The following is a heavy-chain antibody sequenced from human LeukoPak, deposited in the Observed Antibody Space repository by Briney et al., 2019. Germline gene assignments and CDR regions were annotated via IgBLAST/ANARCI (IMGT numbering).Heavy chain of an antibody. Sequence: GGSLRLSCAASGFTFSNAWMSWVRQAPGKGLEWVGRIKSKIEGGTIDYAAPVKGRFTISRDDSNNTLYLQMSSLKTEDTAVYYCGGTRPLDYWGQGTLVTVSP. CDR1: GFTFSNAW. D-gene: IGHD1-7*01. CDR3: GGTRPLDY. CDR2: IKSKIEGGTI. J-gene: IGHJ4*02. V-gene: IGHV3-15*01.